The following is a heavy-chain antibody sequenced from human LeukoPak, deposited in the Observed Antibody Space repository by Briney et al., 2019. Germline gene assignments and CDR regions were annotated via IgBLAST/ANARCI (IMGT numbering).Heavy chain of an antibody. V-gene: IGHV4-39*07. Sequence: SETLSLTCTVSGGSISSSSYYWGWIRQPPGKGLEWIGSVYYTGASYYNPSLMSRVTISIDTSKNHFSLNLTSVTAADTAVYYCARGAPPQNWGQGALVTVSS. J-gene: IGHJ4*02. CDR1: GGSISSSSYY. CDR2: VYYTGAS. CDR3: ARGAPPQN.